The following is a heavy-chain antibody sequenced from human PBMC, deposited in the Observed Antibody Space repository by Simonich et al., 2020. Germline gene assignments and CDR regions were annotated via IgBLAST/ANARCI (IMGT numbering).Heavy chain of an antibody. D-gene: IGHD5-12*01. V-gene: IGHV4-59*08. CDR2: IYYSGST. Sequence: QVQLQESGPGLVKPSETLSLTWTVSGGSISSYYRSWIRQPPGKGLEWIWYIYYSGSTHYNPSHKSRVTISVDTSKNQFSLKLSSVTAADTAVYYCARHDRWLQFYFDYWGQGTLVTVSS. J-gene: IGHJ4*02. CDR3: ARHDRWLQFYFDY. CDR1: GGSISSYY.